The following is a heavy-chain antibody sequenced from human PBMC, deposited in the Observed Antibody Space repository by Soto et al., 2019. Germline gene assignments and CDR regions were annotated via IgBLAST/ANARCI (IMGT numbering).Heavy chain of an antibody. D-gene: IGHD5-12*01. CDR3: AKDLTRQIDYWLEA. J-gene: IGHJ5*02. CDR2: INAHSGGT. CDR1: GFSFTGYY. Sequence: ASVKVSCKASGFSFTGYYIHWLRQAPGQGLEWMGWINAHSGGTEYAQKFQGRVTLTRDTSIATAYLTLTSLTSDDTALYYCAKDLTRQIDYWLEAWGQGPLVNVSS. V-gene: IGHV1-2*02.